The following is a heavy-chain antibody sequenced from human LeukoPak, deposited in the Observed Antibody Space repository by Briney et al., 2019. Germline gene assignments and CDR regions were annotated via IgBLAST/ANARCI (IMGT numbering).Heavy chain of an antibody. V-gene: IGHV4-59*01. J-gene: IGHJ3*02. D-gene: IGHD3-9*01. CDR2: ISYSGST. Sequence: SETLSLTCTVSGGSISSYYWSWIRQPPGKGLEWIGYISYSGSTNFNPSLKSRVTISVDTSKNQFSLKLSSVTAADTAVYYCARARYVNSFYAFDIWGQGTLVTVSS. CDR3: ARARYVNSFYAFDI. CDR1: GGSISSYY.